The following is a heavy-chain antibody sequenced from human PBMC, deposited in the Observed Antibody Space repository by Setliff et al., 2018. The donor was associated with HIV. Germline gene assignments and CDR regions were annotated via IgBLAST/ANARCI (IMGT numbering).Heavy chain of an antibody. Sequence: ASVKVSCKTSGYMFSLYGIHWLRQAPGQNLEWMGWINTETGTPTYAPGFRGRFVFSLDTSVSTTYLQINSLKAEDTAMYYCARVGSYWSTFDYWGQGALVTVS. V-gene: IGHV7-4-1*02. CDR3: ARVGSYWSTFDY. CDR1: GYMFSLYG. D-gene: IGHD1-26*01. J-gene: IGHJ4*02. CDR2: INTETGTP.